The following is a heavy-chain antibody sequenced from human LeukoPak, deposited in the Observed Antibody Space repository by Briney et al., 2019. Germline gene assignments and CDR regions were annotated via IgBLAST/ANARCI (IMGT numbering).Heavy chain of an antibody. CDR3: AKGGTWIQLWTLFDY. V-gene: IGHV3-23*01. Sequence: GGSLRLSCAASGFTFSSYAMSWVRQAPGKGLEWVSAISGSGGSTYYADSVKGRFTISRGNSKNTLYLQMNSLRAEDTAVYYCAKGGTWIQLWTLFDYWGQGTLVTVSS. D-gene: IGHD5-18*01. CDR1: GFTFSSYA. CDR2: ISGSGGST. J-gene: IGHJ4*02.